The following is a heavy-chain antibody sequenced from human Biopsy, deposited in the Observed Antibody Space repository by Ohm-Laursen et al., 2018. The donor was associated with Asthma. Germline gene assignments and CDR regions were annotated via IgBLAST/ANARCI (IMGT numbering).Heavy chain of an antibody. V-gene: IGHV3-7*01. CDR3: ARTFPFWSPYHAEHYQL. J-gene: IGHJ1*01. Sequence: SLRLSCAASGFTFGDYCMSWVRQVPGQGLEWVANIKHDGSEKNHVDPLKGRFTISRDNAKNLLFLQMNSLRAEDTAVYYCARTFPFWSPYHAEHYQLWGQGTLVTVSS. D-gene: IGHD3-3*01. CDR2: IKHDGSEK. CDR1: GFTFGDYC.